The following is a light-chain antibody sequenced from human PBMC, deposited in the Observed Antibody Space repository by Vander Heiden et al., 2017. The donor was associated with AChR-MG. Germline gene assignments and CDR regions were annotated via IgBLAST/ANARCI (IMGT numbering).Light chain of an antibody. CDR2: AAS. CDR3: QQSYSNP. Sequence: DIQMTQSPSSLSVSVGERVTITCRASQSISGYLNWYQQKPGKAPKLLIYAASSLQRGVPSRFSGSGSGTDFTLTISSLQPEDFATYYYQQSYSNPLGHGTKVDIK. V-gene: IGKV1-39*01. J-gene: IGKJ3*01. CDR1: QSISGY.